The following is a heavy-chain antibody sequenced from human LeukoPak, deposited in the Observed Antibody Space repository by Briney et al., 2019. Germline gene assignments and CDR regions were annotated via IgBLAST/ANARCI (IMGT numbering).Heavy chain of an antibody. V-gene: IGHV1-18*01. D-gene: IGHD3-22*01. Sequence: ASVKVSCKASGYTFTSYGISWVRQAPGQGLEWMGWISAYNGNTNYAQKFQGRVTMTRDTSTSTVYMELSSLRSEDTAVYYCASFSSGYYYWGQGTLVTVSS. CDR3: ASFSSGYYY. J-gene: IGHJ4*02. CDR1: GYTFTSYG. CDR2: ISAYNGNT.